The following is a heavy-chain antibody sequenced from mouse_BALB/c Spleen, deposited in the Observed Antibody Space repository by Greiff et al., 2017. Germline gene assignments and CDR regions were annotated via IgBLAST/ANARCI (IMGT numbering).Heavy chain of an antibody. CDR1: GFTFSSFG. D-gene: IGHD1-1*01. CDR2: ISSGSSTI. Sequence: DVQLVESGGGLVQPGGSRKLSCAASGFTFSSFGMHWVRQAPEKGLEWVAYISSGSSTIYYADTVKGRFTISRDNPKNTLFLQMTSLRSEDTAMYYCARDYGSSFYWYFDVWGAGTTVTVSS. V-gene: IGHV5-17*02. CDR3: ARDYGSSFYWYFDV. J-gene: IGHJ1*01.